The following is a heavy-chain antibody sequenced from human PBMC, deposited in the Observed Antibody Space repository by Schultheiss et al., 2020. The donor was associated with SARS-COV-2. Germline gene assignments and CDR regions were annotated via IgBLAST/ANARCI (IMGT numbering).Heavy chain of an antibody. V-gene: IGHV3-53*05. D-gene: IGHD5-12*01. J-gene: IGHJ6*02. CDR3: AKDMGVDIVATIRGYYYYGMDV. CDR2: IYSGGST. CDR1: GGSSSGYY. Sequence: LSLTCAAYGGSSSGYYWSWVRQAPGKGLEWVSVIYSGGSTYYADSVKGRFTISRDNSKNTLYLQMNSLRAEDTALYYCAKDMGVDIVATIRGYYYYGMDVWGQGTTVTVSS.